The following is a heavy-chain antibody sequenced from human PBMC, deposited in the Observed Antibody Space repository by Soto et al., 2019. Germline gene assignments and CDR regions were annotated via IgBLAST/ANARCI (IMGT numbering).Heavy chain of an antibody. CDR1: GFTFSSYG. J-gene: IGHJ4*02. CDR3: ARETRIAVAALVY. Sequence: HPGGSLRLSCAASGFTFSSYGMHWVRQAPGKGLEWVAVIWYDGSNKYYADSVKGRFTISRDNSKNTLYLQMNSLRAEDTAVYYCARETRIAVAALVYWGQGTLVTVSS. V-gene: IGHV3-33*01. D-gene: IGHD6-19*01. CDR2: IWYDGSNK.